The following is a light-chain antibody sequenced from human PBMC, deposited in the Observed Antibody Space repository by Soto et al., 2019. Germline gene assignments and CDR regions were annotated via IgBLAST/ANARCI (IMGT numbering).Light chain of an antibody. CDR2: EVS. J-gene: IGLJ3*02. CDR1: SSDVGGYNY. V-gene: IGLV2-14*01. Sequence: QSALTQPASVSGSPGQSITISCTGTSSDVGGYNYVSWYQQHPGKAPKLMIYEVSNRPSRVSNRFSGSKFANTASLTISGLQAEDEADYYCSSYTRSSTRVFGGGTKLPVL. CDR3: SSYTRSSTRV.